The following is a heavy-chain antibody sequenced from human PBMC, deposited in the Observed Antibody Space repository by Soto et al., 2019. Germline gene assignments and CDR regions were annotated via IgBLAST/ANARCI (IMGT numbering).Heavy chain of an antibody. CDR3: AKAVTQTTTGMDV. Sequence: GGSLRLSCAASGFTFSSYGMHWVRQAPGKGLEWVAVISYDGSNKYYADSVKGRFTISRDNSKNTLYLDVNSLRVEDTGVYHCAKAVTQTTTGMDVWGQGTTVTVSS. CDR1: GFTFSSYG. D-gene: IGHD1-7*01. J-gene: IGHJ6*02. CDR2: ISYDGSNK. V-gene: IGHV3-30*18.